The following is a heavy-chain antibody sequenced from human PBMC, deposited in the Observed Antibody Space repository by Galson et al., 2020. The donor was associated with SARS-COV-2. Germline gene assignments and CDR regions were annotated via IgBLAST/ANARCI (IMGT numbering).Heavy chain of an antibody. CDR1: GFTFSSYS. Sequence: GESLMISCAASGFTFSSYSMNWVRQAPGKGLEWVSSISSSSYIYYADSVKGRFTISRDNAKNSLYLQMNSLRAEDTAVYYCARDLGDYVWGSYRYKDYWGQGTLVTVAA. CDR3: ARDLGDYVWGSYRYKDY. D-gene: IGHD3-16*02. V-gene: IGHV3-21*01. CDR2: ISSSSYI. J-gene: IGHJ4*02.